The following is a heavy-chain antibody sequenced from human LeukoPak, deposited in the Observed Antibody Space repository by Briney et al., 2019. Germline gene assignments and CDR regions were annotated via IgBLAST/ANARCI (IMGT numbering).Heavy chain of an antibody. Sequence: SETLSLTCTVSGGSISSYYWNWIRQPPGKGLEWIGYIYYSGSTNYNPSLKSRVTVSIDTSKNQFSLRLSSVTAADTAVYYCARHRSRMVRGGDWFDPWGQGTLVTVSS. CDR2: IYYSGST. J-gene: IGHJ5*02. V-gene: IGHV4-59*08. D-gene: IGHD3-10*01. CDR1: GGSISSYY. CDR3: ARHRSRMVRGGDWFDP.